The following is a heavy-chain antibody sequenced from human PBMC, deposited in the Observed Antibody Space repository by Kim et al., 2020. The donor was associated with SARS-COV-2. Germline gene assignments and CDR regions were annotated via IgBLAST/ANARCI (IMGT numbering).Heavy chain of an antibody. D-gene: IGHD3-16*02. CDR1: GYTFIAYY. Sequence: ASVKVSCKASGYTFIAYYINWVRQAPGQGLEWMGRISPNTGGTNYAQKFQGRVTLTRDTSTATAYMELTRLNSDDTAIYYCARESGSYPLGDHWGQGTLVTVPA. CDR3: ARESGSYPLGDH. CDR2: ISPNTGGT. V-gene: IGHV1-2*06. J-gene: IGHJ1*01.